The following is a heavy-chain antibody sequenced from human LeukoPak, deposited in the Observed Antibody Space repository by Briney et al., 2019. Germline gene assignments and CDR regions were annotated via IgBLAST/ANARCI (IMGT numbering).Heavy chain of an antibody. Sequence: SETLSLTCAVSGGSISSGGYSWSWIRQPPGKGLEWIGYIYHSGSTFYNPSLKSRVTISVDRSKNQFSLKLSSVAAADTAVYYCAARQRITIGYWGQGTLVTVSS. J-gene: IGHJ4*02. D-gene: IGHD3-3*02. CDR2: IYHSGST. V-gene: IGHV4-30-2*01. CDR1: GGSISSGGYS. CDR3: AARQRITIGY.